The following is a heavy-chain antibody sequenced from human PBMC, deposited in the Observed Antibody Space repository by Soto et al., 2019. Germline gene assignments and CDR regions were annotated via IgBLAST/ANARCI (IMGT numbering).Heavy chain of an antibody. D-gene: IGHD5-12*01. CDR1: GFTFSSYS. V-gene: IGHV3-21*01. CDR2: ISSSSSYI. CDR3: ARDQPYIAPGAFEI. Sequence: GGSLRLSCAASGFTFSSYSMNWVRQAPGKGLEWVSSISSSSSYIYYADSVKGRFTISRDNAKNSLYLQMNSLRAEDTAVYYCARDQPYIAPGAFEIWGQGTMVTVSS. J-gene: IGHJ3*02.